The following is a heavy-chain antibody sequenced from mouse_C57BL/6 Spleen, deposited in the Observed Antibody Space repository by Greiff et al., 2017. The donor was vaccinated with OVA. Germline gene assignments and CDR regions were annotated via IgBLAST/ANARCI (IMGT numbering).Heavy chain of an antibody. J-gene: IGHJ2*01. V-gene: IGHV1-4*01. D-gene: IGHD2-5*01. CDR3: ARSLGDSNLDY. CDR2: INPSSGYT. Sequence: QVQLKESGAELARPGASVKMSCKASGYTFTSYTMHWVKQRPGQGLEWIGYINPSSGYTKYNQKFKDKATLTADKSSSTAYMQLSSLTSEDSAVYDCARSLGDSNLDYWGQGTTLTVSS. CDR1: GYTFTSYT.